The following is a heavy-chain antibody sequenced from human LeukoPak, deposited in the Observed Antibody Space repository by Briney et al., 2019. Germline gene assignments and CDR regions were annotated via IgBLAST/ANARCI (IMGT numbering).Heavy chain of an antibody. CDR2: LLYEGSNT. CDR1: GFAVRNYA. V-gene: IGHV3-30-3*01. CDR3: AKGDVVAPIDY. Sequence: GGALRLSCVASGFAVRNYAMHWVRQAPGKGLEWVAVLLYEGSNTYYADSVKGRFTVSRDNSKNTLYLQMNSLREDDTALYYCAKGDVVAPIDYWGQGVLVTVSS. D-gene: IGHD2-21*01. J-gene: IGHJ4*02.